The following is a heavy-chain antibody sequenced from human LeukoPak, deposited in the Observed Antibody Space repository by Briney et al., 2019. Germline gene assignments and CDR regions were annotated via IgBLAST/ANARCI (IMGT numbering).Heavy chain of an antibody. CDR2: ISGFNGYT. V-gene: IGHV1-18*01. J-gene: IGHJ4*02. Sequence: ASVRVSSMASGNTFSNYGISWVRQAPGQGLEWMGWISGFNGYTRYAQNLQGRVTMTTDTSTSTAYMELRSLISDDTAVYYCARDQRYTIDRLHYWGQGTLVAVSS. CDR1: GNTFSNYG. CDR3: ARDQRYTIDRLHY. D-gene: IGHD2-2*01.